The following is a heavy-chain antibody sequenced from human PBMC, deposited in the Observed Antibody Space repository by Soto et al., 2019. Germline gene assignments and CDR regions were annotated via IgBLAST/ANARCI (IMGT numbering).Heavy chain of an antibody. CDR2: IYYSGST. Sequence: QLQLQESGPGLVKPSETLSLTCTVSGGSISSSSYYWGWIRQPPGKGLEWIGSIYYSGSTYYNPSLKSRVTISVDTSKNQFSLKLSSVTAADTAVYYCARLGDGYKYRGGYWGQGTLVTVSS. CDR1: GGSISSSSYY. J-gene: IGHJ4*02. D-gene: IGHD5-12*01. V-gene: IGHV4-39*01. CDR3: ARLGDGYKYRGGY.